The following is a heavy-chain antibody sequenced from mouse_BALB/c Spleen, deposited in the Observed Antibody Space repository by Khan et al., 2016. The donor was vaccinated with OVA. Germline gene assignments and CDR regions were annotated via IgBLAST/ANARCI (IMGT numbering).Heavy chain of an antibody. D-gene: IGHD1-1*01. CDR1: GYTFTSYW. CDR2: IIPSTGYT. CDR3: TNHGSSSAWLTY. J-gene: IGHJ3*01. V-gene: IGHV1-7*01. Sequence: QMQLEESGAELAKPGASVKMSCKASGYTFTSYWMHWVKQRPGQGLEWIGYIIPSTGYTEYNQKFKDKATLTADKSSSTAYMQLSSLTSEDSAVYSCTNHGSSSAWLTYWGQGTLVTVSA.